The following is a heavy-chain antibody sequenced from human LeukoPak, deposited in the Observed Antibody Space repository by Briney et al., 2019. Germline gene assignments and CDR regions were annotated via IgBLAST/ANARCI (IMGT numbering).Heavy chain of an antibody. CDR3: ASPVAGNWNDHI. J-gene: IGHJ3*02. D-gene: IGHD1-20*01. Sequence: ASVKVSCKASGGTFSSYAISWVRQAPGQGLEWMGGIIPIFGTANYAQKFQGRVTITTDESTSTAYMELSSLRSEDTAVYYCASPVAGNWNDHIWGQGTMVTVSS. V-gene: IGHV1-69*05. CDR2: IIPIFGTA. CDR1: GGTFSSYA.